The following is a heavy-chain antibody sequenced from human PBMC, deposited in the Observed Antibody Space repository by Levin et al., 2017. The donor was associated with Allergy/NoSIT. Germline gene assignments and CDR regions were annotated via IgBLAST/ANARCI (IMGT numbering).Heavy chain of an antibody. CDR1: GYSFNSYW. D-gene: IGHD4/OR15-4a*01. Sequence: GESLKISCKGSGYSFNSYWIGWVRQMPGKGLEWMGIIYPGDSETRYSPSFQGQVTISADKSISIAYLQWSGLRASDTAMYYCARQETPMTMVPVEYFDYWGQGTLVTVSS. J-gene: IGHJ4*02. CDR2: IYPGDSET. CDR3: ARQETPMTMVPVEYFDY. V-gene: IGHV5-51*01.